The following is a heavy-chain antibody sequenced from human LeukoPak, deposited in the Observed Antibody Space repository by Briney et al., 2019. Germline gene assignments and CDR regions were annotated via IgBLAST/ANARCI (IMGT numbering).Heavy chain of an antibody. CDR2: INPSGGST. CDR1: GYTFTSYY. Sequence: ASVKVSCKASGYTFTSYYMHWVRQAPGQGLEWMGIINPSGGSTSYAQKFQGRVTMTRDTSTSTVYMELSSLRSEDTAVYYCARVCSGGSCYHDAFDIWGQGTMVTVSS. CDR3: ARVCSGGSCYHDAFDI. D-gene: IGHD2-15*01. J-gene: IGHJ3*02. V-gene: IGHV1-46*01.